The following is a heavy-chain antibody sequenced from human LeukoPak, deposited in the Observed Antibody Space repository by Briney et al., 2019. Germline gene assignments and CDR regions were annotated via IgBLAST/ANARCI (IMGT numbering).Heavy chain of an antibody. V-gene: IGHV3-9*01. CDR1: GFTFDDYA. Sequence: GRSLRLSCAASGFTFDDYAMHWVRQAPGKGLEWVSGISWNSGSIGYADSVKGRFTISRDNSKNTLYLQMNSLRAEDTAVYYCARDMIGIAVAGPGYWGQGTLVTVSS. CDR2: ISWNSGSI. D-gene: IGHD6-19*01. CDR3: ARDMIGIAVAGPGY. J-gene: IGHJ4*02.